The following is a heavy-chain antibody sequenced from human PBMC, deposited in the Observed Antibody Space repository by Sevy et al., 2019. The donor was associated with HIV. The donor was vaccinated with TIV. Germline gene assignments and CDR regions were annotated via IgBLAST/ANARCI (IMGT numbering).Heavy chain of an antibody. CDR2: ISYDGTKT. CDR1: GFTFSTYG. Sequence: GGSPRLSCAPSGFTFSTYGIHWVRQAPGKGLEWVALISYDGTKTFYIDSVKGRFTVSRDNSKNVLSQQMNSLRPEDTAVYYCAVWPGGKTGYYLKIDSWGQGTLVTVSS. CDR3: AVWPGGKTGYYLKIDS. J-gene: IGHJ4*02. D-gene: IGHD3-9*01. V-gene: IGHV3-30*03.